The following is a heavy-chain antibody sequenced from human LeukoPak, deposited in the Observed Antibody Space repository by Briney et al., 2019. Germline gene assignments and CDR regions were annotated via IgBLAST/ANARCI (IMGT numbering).Heavy chain of an antibody. D-gene: IGHD3-10*01. J-gene: IGHJ4*02. Sequence: GGCLRLSCAASGFTVSSNYMSWVRQAPGRGLEWVSVIYSGGSTYYADSVKGRFTISRDNSKNTLYLQMNSLRAEDTAVYYCARSRELSYYGSGSYYTWFDYWGQGTLVTVSS. CDR1: GFTVSSNY. V-gene: IGHV3-53*01. CDR3: ARSRELSYYGSGSYYTWFDY. CDR2: IYSGGST.